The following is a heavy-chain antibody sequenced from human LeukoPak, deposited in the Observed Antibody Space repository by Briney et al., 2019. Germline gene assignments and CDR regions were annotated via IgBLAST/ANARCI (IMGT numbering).Heavy chain of an antibody. CDR1: GFTFSSYA. Sequence: PGGSLRLSCAASGFTFSSYAMHWVRQAPGKGLEWVAVISYDGSNKYYADSVKGRFTISRDNSKNTLYLQMNSLRAEDTAVYYCARDQFSSSGSPEGYWGQGTLVTVSS. V-gene: IGHV3-30-3*01. CDR2: ISYDGSNK. J-gene: IGHJ4*02. CDR3: ARDQFSSSGSPEGY. D-gene: IGHD3-22*01.